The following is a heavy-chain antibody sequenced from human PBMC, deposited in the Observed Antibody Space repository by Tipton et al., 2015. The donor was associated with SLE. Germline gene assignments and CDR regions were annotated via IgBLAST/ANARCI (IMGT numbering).Heavy chain of an antibody. D-gene: IGHD5-24*01. J-gene: IGHJ3*02. CDR2: IHPGDSGS. Sequence: QSGAEVKKPGGSLKISCKGYGYDFNSYWIGWVRQMPGKGLEWMGLIHPGDSGSRDNPSFQGQVTISADKSITTAYLQWSSLKASDTAIYYCARHLARENAFDIWGQGTMVTVSA. CDR3: ARHLARENAFDI. CDR1: GYDFNSYW. V-gene: IGHV5-51*01.